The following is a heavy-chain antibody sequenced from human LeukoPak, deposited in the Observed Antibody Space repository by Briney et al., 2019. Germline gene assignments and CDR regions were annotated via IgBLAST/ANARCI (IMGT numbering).Heavy chain of an antibody. J-gene: IGHJ4*02. V-gene: IGHV3-30-3*01. D-gene: IGHD6-13*01. CDR1: GFTFSSYA. CDR3: ARDLSSSWYASLDY. CDR2: ISYDGSNK. Sequence: GGSLRLSCAASGFTFSSYAMHWVRQAPGNGLEWVAVISYDGSNKYYADSVKGRFTISRDNSKNTLYLQMNSLRAEDTAVYYCARDLSSSWYASLDYWGQGTLVTVSS.